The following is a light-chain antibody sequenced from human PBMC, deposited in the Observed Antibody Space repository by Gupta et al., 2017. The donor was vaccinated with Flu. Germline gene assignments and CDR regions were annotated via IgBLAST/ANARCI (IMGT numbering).Light chain of an antibody. V-gene: IGKV1-5*03. CDR3: QQHKDYSRFT. Sequence: STLYASVGDRVTITCRASESISTWLAWYKLKPGKAPKLLIYKASNWGSGVPSRFSGSGSGTEFTLTISSRQPDDFAAYYCQQHKDYSRFTFGHGTRVDVK. CDR1: ESISTW. J-gene: IGKJ3*01. CDR2: KAS.